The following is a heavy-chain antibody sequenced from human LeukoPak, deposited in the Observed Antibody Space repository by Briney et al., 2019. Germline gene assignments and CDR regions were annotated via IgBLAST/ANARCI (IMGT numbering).Heavy chain of an antibody. D-gene: IGHD2-8*01. CDR2: IKEDGSEK. Sequence: GGSLRLSCAASGFSFSIHGMGWVRRALGKGLEWVANIKEDGSEKYYVDSVKGRFTISRDNAKNSVSLQMNSLRAEDTAVYYCARIYLKMASASWGQGTLVTVSS. V-gene: IGHV3-7*01. CDR1: GFSFSIHG. J-gene: IGHJ5*02. CDR3: ARIYLKMASAS.